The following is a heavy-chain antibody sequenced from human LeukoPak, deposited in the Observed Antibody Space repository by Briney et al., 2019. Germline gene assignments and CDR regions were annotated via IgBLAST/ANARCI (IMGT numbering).Heavy chain of an antibody. CDR2: INPNGGGT. Sequence: GASVKVSCKASGYTFTGYYMHWVRQAPGQRLEWMGWINPNGGGTNYAQKFQGRVTMTRDTSISTAYMELSRLRSDDTAVYYCASSVSYCSGTSCRPGDAFDIWGQGTMVTVSS. CDR1: GYTFTGYY. V-gene: IGHV1-2*02. D-gene: IGHD2-2*01. J-gene: IGHJ3*02. CDR3: ASSVSYCSGTSCRPGDAFDI.